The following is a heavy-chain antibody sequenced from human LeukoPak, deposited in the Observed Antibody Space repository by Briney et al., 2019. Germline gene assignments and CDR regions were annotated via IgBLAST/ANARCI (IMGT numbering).Heavy chain of an antibody. CDR1: GGTFSSYA. J-gene: IGHJ4*02. CDR3: ARVYPNDILTGYNDY. CDR2: IIPIFGTA. V-gene: IGHV1-69*13. D-gene: IGHD3-9*01. Sequence: GASVKVSCKASGGTFSSYAISWVRQAPGQGLEWMGGIIPIFGTANYAQKFQGRVTITADEPTSTAYMELSSLRSEDTAVYYCARVYPNDILTGYNDYWGQGTLVTVSS.